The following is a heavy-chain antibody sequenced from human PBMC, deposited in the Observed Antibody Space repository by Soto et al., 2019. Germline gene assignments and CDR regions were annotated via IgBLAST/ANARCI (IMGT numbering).Heavy chain of an antibody. Sequence: SETLSLTCTVSGGSISSYYWSWIRQPPGKGLEWIGYIYYSGSTNYNPSLKRRVTISVDTSKNQFSLKLSSVTAADTAVYYCARRYGASFDYWGQGTLVTVSS. CDR3: ARRYGASFDY. D-gene: IGHD4-17*01. J-gene: IGHJ4*02. CDR1: GGSISSYY. V-gene: IGHV4-59*01. CDR2: IYYSGST.